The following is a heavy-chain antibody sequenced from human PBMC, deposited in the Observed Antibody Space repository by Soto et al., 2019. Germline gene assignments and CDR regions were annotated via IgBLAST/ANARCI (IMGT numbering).Heavy chain of an antibody. V-gene: IGHV4-39*02. D-gene: IGHD6-6*01. CDR3: ARLVSHGHIDY. CDR1: GGSISSSSYY. J-gene: IGHJ4*02. Sequence: QLQLQESGPGLVKPSETLSLICTVSGGSISSSSYYWGWIRQAPGKGLEWIGSISYSGTTYYNPSLRSRVTISEDTSKNHFSLKLSSVTAADTAVYYCARLVSHGHIDYWGQGTLVTVSS. CDR2: ISYSGTT.